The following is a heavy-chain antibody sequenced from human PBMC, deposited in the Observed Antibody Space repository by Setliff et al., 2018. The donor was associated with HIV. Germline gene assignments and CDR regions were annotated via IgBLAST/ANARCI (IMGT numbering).Heavy chain of an antibody. D-gene: IGHD2-2*01. Sequence: PGGSLRLSCAASGFTFSSYWMSWVRQAPGKGLEWVAHLREDGSEKYYVDPVKGRFTISRDNAKSSLYLQMNSLRVEDTAVYYCARPRLVPPRPYQYYHMDVWGKGTTVTVSS. V-gene: IGHV3-7*03. J-gene: IGHJ6*03. CDR1: GFTFSSYW. CDR3: ARPRLVPPRPYQYYHMDV. CDR2: LREDGSEK.